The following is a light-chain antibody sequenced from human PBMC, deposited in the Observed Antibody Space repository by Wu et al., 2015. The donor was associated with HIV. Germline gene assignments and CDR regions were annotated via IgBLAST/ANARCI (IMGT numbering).Light chain of an antibody. V-gene: IGKV3-15*01. CDR1: ESVTRS. CDR3: QQYNNWPPWT. J-gene: IGKJ1*01. CDR2: GGS. Sequence: EVVMTQSPATLSVSPGERVTLSCRASESVTRSVVWYQQKPGQAPRLLIYGGSTRATGVPARFSGSGSETEFTLTISSMQSEDFAIYYCQQYNNWPPWTFGQGTKVEIK.